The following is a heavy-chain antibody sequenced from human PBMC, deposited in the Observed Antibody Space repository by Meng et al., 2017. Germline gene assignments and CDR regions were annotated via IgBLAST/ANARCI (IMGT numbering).Heavy chain of an antibody. J-gene: IGHJ4*02. CDR1: GGSFSGYY. D-gene: IGHD3-22*01. CDR2: INHSGST. CDR3: ARVPTYYYDSSGYYLFDY. Sequence: QGQLPQWGAGLLKPSGTLSLTCAVYGGSFSGYYWSWIRQPPGKGLEWIGEINHSGSTNYNPSLKSRVTISVDTSKNQFSLKLSSVTAADTAVYYCARVPTYYYDSSGYYLFDYWGQGTLVTVSS. V-gene: IGHV4-34*01.